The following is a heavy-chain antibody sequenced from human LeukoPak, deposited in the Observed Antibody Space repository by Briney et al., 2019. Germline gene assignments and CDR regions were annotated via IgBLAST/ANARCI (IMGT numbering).Heavy chain of an antibody. Sequence: SETLSLTCTVSGGSISSYYWSWIRQPPGKGLEWIGYIYYSGSTNYNPSLKSRVTISVDTSKNQFSLRLSSVTAADTAVYYCARQGGDWFDPWGQGTLVTVSS. V-gene: IGHV4-59*08. CDR3: ARQGGDWFDP. CDR2: IYYSGST. J-gene: IGHJ5*02. CDR1: GGSISSYY. D-gene: IGHD1-26*01.